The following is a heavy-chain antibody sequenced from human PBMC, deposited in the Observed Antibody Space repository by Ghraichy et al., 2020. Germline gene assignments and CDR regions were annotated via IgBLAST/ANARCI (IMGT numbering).Heavy chain of an antibody. V-gene: IGHV1-2*06. CDR1: GYTFTGYY. CDR2: INPNSGGT. Sequence: ASVKVSCKASGYTFTGYYMHWVRQAPGQGLEWMGRINPNSGGTNYAQKFQGRVTMTRDTSISTAYMELSRLRSDDTAVYYCAREWGDYSNFNFDYWGQGTLVTVSS. D-gene: IGHD4-11*01. J-gene: IGHJ4*02. CDR3: AREWGDYSNFNFDY.